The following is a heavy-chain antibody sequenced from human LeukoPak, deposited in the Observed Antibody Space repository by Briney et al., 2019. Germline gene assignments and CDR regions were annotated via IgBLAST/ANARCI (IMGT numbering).Heavy chain of an antibody. CDR2: IYTSGST. V-gene: IGHV4-4*07. Sequence: SETLSLTCTVSGGSISSYYWSWIRQPAGKGLEWIGRIYTSGSTNYNPSLKSRVTMSVDTSKNQFSLKLSSVTAADTAVYYCARSRWDMVRGGVPDYYYGMDVWGQGTTVTVSS. CDR3: ARSRWDMVRGGVPDYYYGMDV. CDR1: GGSISSYY. J-gene: IGHJ6*02. D-gene: IGHD3-10*01.